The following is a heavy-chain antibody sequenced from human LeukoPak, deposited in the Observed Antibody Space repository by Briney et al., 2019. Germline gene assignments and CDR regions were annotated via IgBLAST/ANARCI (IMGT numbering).Heavy chain of an antibody. D-gene: IGHD3-10*01. Sequence: PGGSLRLSCAASGFIFSSYVMSWVRQAPGKGLEWVSTISGSDVSTYYADSVKGRFTISRDNSKNTLYLQLNNVRAEDTAVYYCAPLSSGYWGQGTLVTVSS. CDR1: GFIFSSYV. J-gene: IGHJ4*02. CDR3: APLSSGY. CDR2: ISGSDVST. V-gene: IGHV3-23*01.